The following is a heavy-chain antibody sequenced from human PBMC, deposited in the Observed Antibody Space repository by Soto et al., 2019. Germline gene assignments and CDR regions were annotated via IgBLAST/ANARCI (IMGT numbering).Heavy chain of an antibody. D-gene: IGHD6-13*01. CDR1: GFSLSTSGVG. V-gene: IGHV2-5*02. J-gene: IGHJ5*02. CDR3: AHNFYSSSKYGAWFDT. CDR2: IYWDDDK. Sequence: QITLKESGPTLVKPTQTLTLTCTFSGFSLSTSGVGVGWIRQPPGKALEWLALIYWDDDKRYNPSLKSRLTITKDTPKDPVVLTMTIIAPVDTATSYCAHNFYSSSKYGAWFDTWGQGTLATVPS.